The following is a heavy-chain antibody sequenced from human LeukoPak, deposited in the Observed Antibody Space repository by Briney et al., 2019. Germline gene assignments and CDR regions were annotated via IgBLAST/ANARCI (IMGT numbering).Heavy chain of an antibody. CDR1: GYSFTTYG. CDR2: IIPILGIA. V-gene: IGHV1-69*04. J-gene: IGHJ4*02. D-gene: IGHD3-22*01. CDR3: ARVKDYYALRD. Sequence: SVKVSCKTSGYSFTTYGTNWVRQAPGQGLEWMGRIIPILGIANYAQKFQGRVTITADKSTSTAYMELSSLRSEDTAVYYCARVKDYYALRDWGQGTLVTVSS.